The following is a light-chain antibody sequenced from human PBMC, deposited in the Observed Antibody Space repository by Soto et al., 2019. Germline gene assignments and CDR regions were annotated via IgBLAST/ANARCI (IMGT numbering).Light chain of an antibody. V-gene: IGLV1-40*01. CDR3: QSYDSRLSGYV. CDR1: SSNIGAAYD. Sequence: QAVVTQPPSVSGAPGQRVTISCTGSSSNIGAAYDVHWYQHLPGTAPKLLIYGDSNRPSGVPDRFSGSKSGTSASLAISGLQAGDEADYYCQSYDSRLSGYVFGTGTKLTVL. J-gene: IGLJ1*01. CDR2: GDS.